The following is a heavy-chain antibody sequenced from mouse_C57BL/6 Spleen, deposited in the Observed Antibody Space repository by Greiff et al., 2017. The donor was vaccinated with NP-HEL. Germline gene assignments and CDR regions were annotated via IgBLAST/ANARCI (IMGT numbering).Heavy chain of an antibody. CDR2: IHPNSGST. CDR1: GYTFTSYW. CDR3: ARRESYYYGSSSY. J-gene: IGHJ2*01. D-gene: IGHD1-1*01. V-gene: IGHV1-64*01. Sequence: QVQLQQPGAELVKPGASVKLSCKASGYTFTSYWMHRVKQRPGQGLEWIGMIHPNSGSTNYNEKFKSKATLTVDKSSSTAYMQLSSLTSEDSAVYYCARRESYYYGSSSYWGQGTTLTVSS.